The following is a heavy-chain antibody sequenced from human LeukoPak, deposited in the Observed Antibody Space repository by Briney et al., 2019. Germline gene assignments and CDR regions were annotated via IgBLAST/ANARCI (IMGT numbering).Heavy chain of an antibody. D-gene: IGHD6-13*01. CDR1: GFTFSSYG. CDR3: ARALYSSSWYCDY. CDR2: INSDGSST. V-gene: IGHV3-74*01. Sequence: PGGSLRLSCAASGFTFSSYGMHWVRQAPGKGLVWVSRINSDGSSTSYADSVKGRFTISRDNAKNTLYLQMNSLRAEDTAVYYCARALYSSSWYCDYWGQGTLVTVSS. J-gene: IGHJ4*02.